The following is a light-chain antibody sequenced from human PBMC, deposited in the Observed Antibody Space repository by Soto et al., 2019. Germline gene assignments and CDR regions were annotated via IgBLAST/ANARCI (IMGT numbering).Light chain of an antibody. CDR1: QSVSRN. CDR2: GAS. Sequence: EIVMTQSPGTLSVSPGERATLSCRASQSVSRNLAWYQQKPGQAPRLLIYGASTRATGIPARFSGSGSGTEFTLTISSLQSEDVVVYYCQQYNNWPPLTFGGGTKVEIK. V-gene: IGKV3-15*01. CDR3: QQYNNWPPLT. J-gene: IGKJ4*01.